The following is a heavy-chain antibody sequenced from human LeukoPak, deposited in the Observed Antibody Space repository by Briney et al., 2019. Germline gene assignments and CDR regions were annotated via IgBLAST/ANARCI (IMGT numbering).Heavy chain of an antibody. V-gene: IGHV4-59*01. CDR2: IYYSGST. Sequence: PSETLSLTCTVSGGSISSDYWTWIRQPPGKGLEWIGHIYYSGSTNYNPSLKSRVTIPVDTSKNQFSLKLSSVTAADTAVYYCARAVHRTPNWLDPWGQGTLVTVSS. J-gene: IGHJ5*02. CDR1: GGSISSDY. D-gene: IGHD2-15*01. CDR3: ARAVHRTPNWLDP.